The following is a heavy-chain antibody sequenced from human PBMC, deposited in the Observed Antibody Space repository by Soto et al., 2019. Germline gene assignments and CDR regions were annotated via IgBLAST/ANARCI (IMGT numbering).Heavy chain of an antibody. Sequence: GESLKISCKGSGYSFTSYWIGWVRQMPGKGLEWMGIIYPGDSDTRYSPSFQGQVTISADKSISTAYLQWSSLKASDTAMYYCARFYGYDWLSRYYFDYWGQGTLVTVSS. CDR1: GYSFTSYW. CDR2: IYPGDSDT. V-gene: IGHV5-51*01. CDR3: ARFYGYDWLSRYYFDY. J-gene: IGHJ4*02. D-gene: IGHD3-9*01.